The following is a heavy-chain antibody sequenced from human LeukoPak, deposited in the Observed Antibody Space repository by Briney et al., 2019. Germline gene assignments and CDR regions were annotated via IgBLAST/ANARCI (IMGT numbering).Heavy chain of an antibody. CDR3: ARPRREMATIIDYYYYGMDV. D-gene: IGHD5-24*01. V-gene: IGHV1-2*04. CDR2: INPNSGGT. CDR1: GYTFTGYY. J-gene: IGHJ6*02. Sequence: ASVKVSCKASGYTFTGYYMHWVRQAPGQGLEWMGWINPNSGGTNYAQKFQGWVTMTRDTSISTAYMELSRLRSEDTAVYYCARPRREMATIIDYYYYGMDVWGQGTTVTVSS.